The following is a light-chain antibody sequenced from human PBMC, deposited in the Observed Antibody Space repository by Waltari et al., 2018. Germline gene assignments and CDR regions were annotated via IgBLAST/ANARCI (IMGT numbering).Light chain of an antibody. CDR1: QSISTY. CDR3: QQSYSSPRT. CDR2: TAS. V-gene: IGKV1-39*01. J-gene: IGKJ1*01. Sequence: DIQMTQSPSSLSASVGDRVTITSRASQSISTYLNWYQQKPGKAPNLLIYTASNLQSGVPSRFSGTGSGTDFTLTISSLQPEDFATYYCQQSYSSPRTFGQGTKVEI.